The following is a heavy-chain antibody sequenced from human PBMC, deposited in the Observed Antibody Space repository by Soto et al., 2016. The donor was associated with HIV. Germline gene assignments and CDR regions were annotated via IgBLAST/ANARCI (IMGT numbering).Heavy chain of an antibody. D-gene: IGHD2-8*01. V-gene: IGHV4-4*07. J-gene: IGHJ6*03. Sequence: VQLQESGPGLVKPSETLSLTCTVSGGSISSYYWTWIRQPAGKGLEWIGRIYTSGSTNYNPSLKSRVTISVDKSKNQFSLKLNSVTAADTAVYYCARAGPXMGYYYYMDVWGKGPRSPSP. CDR2: IYTSGST. CDR1: GGSISSYY. CDR3: ARAGPXMGYYYYMDV.